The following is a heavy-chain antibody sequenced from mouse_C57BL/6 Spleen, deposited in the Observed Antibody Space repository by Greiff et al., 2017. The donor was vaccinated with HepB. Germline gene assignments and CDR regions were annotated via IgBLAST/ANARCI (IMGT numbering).Heavy chain of an antibody. CDR2: IYPGDGDT. D-gene: IGHD2-5*01. CDR3: ARNLYSNYHYYAMDC. V-gene: IGHV1-82*01. CDR1: GYAFSSSW. J-gene: IGHJ4*01. Sequence: QVQLQQSGPELVKPGASVKISCKASGYAFSSSWMNWVKQRPGKGLEWIGRIYPGDGDTNYNGKFKGKATLTADKSSSTAYMQLSSLTSEDSAVYFCARNLYSNYHYYAMDCWGQGTSVTVSS.